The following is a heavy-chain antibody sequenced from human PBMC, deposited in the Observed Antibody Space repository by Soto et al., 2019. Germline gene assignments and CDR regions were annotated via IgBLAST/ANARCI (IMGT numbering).Heavy chain of an antibody. CDR2: IYYNGGT. V-gene: IGHV4-30-4*01. Sequence: QVQLQESGPGLVKPSQTLSLTCTVSGGSMRSGDYYWSWIRQPPGKGLEWIGYIYYNGGTYHNPSLKSPVTMSVDTSKNQFSLKVTSVTAADTAVYYCARGTGSYLAYYLHYWGQGILVTVSS. D-gene: IGHD1-26*01. CDR1: GGSMRSGDYY. J-gene: IGHJ4*02. CDR3: ARGTGSYLAYYLHY.